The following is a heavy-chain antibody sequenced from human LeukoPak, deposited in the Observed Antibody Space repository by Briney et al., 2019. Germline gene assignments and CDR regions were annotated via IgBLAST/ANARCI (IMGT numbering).Heavy chain of an antibody. J-gene: IGHJ6*02. Sequence: PSETLSLTCTVSGGSISSGDYYWSWIRQPPGKGLEWIGYIYYSGSTYYNPSLKSRVTISVDTSKNQFSLKLSSVTAADTAVYYCARVRQYQLPLDYYYGMDVWGQGTTVTVSS. CDR1: GGSISSGDYY. V-gene: IGHV4-30-4*01. D-gene: IGHD2-2*01. CDR2: IYYSGST. CDR3: ARVRQYQLPLDYYYGMDV.